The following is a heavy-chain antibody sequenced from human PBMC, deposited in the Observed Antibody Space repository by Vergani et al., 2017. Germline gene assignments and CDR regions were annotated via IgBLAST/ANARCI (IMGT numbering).Heavy chain of an antibody. Sequence: EVQLLESGGGLVQPGGSLRLSCAASGFTFSSYAMSWVRQAPGKGLEWVSAISGSGGSTYYADSVKGRFTISRDNSKNTLYLQMNSLRAEDTAVYYCAKGHSGSYPTYHQRNWYFDLWGRGTLVTVSS. CDR3: AKGHSGSYPTYHQRNWYFDL. CDR2: ISGSGGST. CDR1: GFTFSSYA. V-gene: IGHV3-23*01. D-gene: IGHD1-26*01. J-gene: IGHJ2*01.